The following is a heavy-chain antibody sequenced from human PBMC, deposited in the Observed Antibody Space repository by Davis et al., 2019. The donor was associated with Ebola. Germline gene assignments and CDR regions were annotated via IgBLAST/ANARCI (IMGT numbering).Heavy chain of an antibody. CDR3: ARAVVPAAIHCGMDV. V-gene: IGHV1-46*01. D-gene: IGHD2-2*01. Sequence: ASVQVSCKASGYTFTSYYMHWVRQAPGQGLEWMGIMNPSGGSTTYAQKFQGRVTMTRDTSTSTVYMELSSLRSEDTAMYYCARAVVPAAIHCGMDVWGQGTTVTVSS. CDR2: MNPSGGST. CDR1: GYTFTSYY. J-gene: IGHJ6*02.